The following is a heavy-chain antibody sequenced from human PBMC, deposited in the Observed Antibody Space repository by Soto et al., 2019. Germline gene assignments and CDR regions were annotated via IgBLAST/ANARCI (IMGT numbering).Heavy chain of an antibody. D-gene: IGHD3-22*01. V-gene: IGHV4-31*03. Sequence: QVQLQESGPGLVKPSQTLSLTCTVSGGSISSGGYYWSWIRQHPGKGLEWIGYIYYSGSTYYNPSLKSRVTISVDTSKNQFSLKLSSVTAADTAVYYCARETRGRDYYDRRWAHDAFDIWGQGTMVTVSS. J-gene: IGHJ3*02. CDR2: IYYSGST. CDR1: GGSISSGGYY. CDR3: ARETRGRDYYDRRWAHDAFDI.